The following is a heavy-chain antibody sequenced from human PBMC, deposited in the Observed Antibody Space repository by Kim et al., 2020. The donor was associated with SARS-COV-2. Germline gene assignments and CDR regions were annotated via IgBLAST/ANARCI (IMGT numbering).Heavy chain of an antibody. CDR1: GFTFSDYY. J-gene: IGHJ6*02. V-gene: IGHV3-11*01. D-gene: IGHD3-3*01. CDR3: ARENSHITIFGVVTRIGMDV. CDR2: ISSSGSTI. Sequence: GGSLRLSCAASGFTFSDYYMIWIRQAPGKGLEWVSYISSSGSTIYYADSVKGRFTISRDNAKNSLYLQMNSLRAEDTAVYYCARENSHITIFGVVTRIGMDVWGERPTVTVSS.